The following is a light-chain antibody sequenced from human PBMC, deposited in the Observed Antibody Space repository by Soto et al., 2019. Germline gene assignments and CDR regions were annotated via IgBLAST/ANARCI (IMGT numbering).Light chain of an antibody. CDR1: SSNIGSNT. Sequence: QSVVTQPPSASGTPGQRVTISCSGSSSNIGSNTVNWYQQLPGTAPKLLIYSNNQRPSGVPDRFSGSKSGTSASLAISGLQSEDEADYYCAAWDESLNGHVVFGGVTKLTVL. J-gene: IGLJ2*01. CDR3: AAWDESLNGHVV. CDR2: SNN. V-gene: IGLV1-44*01.